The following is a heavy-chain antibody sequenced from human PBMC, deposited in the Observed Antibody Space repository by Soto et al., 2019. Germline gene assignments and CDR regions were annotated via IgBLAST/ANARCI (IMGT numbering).Heavy chain of an antibody. J-gene: IGHJ4*02. CDR3: ARQGEYQLLYPLDY. CDR2: ISSSSSTI. Sequence: EVQLVESGRGLVQPGGSLRLSCAASGFTFSSYSMNWVRQAPGKWLEWVSYISSSSSTIYYADSVKGRFTISRDNAKNSLYLQMNSLRDEDTAVYYCARQGEYQLLYPLDYWGQGTLVTVSS. CDR1: GFTFSSYS. D-gene: IGHD2-2*02. V-gene: IGHV3-48*02.